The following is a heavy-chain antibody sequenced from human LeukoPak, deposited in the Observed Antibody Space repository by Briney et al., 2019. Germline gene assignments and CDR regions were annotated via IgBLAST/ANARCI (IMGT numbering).Heavy chain of an antibody. CDR1: GGSFSGYY. D-gene: IGHD6-19*01. J-gene: IGHJ5*02. CDR3: AGARPYSSGWYYQEWFDP. Sequence: SETLSLTCAVYGGSFSGYYWSWIRQPPGKGLEWIGEINHSGSTNYNPSLKSRVTISVDTSKNQFSLKLGSVTAADTAVYYCAGARPYSSGWYYQEWFDPWGQGTLVTVSS. V-gene: IGHV4-34*01. CDR2: INHSGST.